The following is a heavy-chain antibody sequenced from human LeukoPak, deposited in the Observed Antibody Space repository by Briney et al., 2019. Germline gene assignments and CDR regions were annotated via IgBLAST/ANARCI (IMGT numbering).Heavy chain of an antibody. J-gene: IGHJ6*03. D-gene: IGHD2/OR15-2a*01. V-gene: IGHV1-69*05. CDR2: IIPIFGTA. Sequence: SVKVSCKASGGTFSSYAISWVRQAPGQGLEGMGRIIPIFGTANDAQKFQGRVTITTDDSTSTAYMELSSLRSEDTAVYYCARERLPTFTGYCMDVWGKGTTVTVSS. CDR1: GGTFSSYA. CDR3: ARERLPTFTGYCMDV.